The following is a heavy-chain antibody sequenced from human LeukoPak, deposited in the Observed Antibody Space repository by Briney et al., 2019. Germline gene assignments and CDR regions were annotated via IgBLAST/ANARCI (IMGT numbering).Heavy chain of an antibody. CDR1: GYTFTGYY. V-gene: IGHV1-2*02. J-gene: IGHJ4*02. CDR3: ARDAIVRDYSNSDY. D-gene: IGHD4-11*01. CDR2: INPNSGGT. Sequence: GASVKVSCKASGYTFTGYYIHWVRQAPGQELEWMGWINPNSGGTNYAQKYQGSVTMTRDTSISSAYMELSRLTSDDTAVYYCARDAIVRDYSNSDYWGQGTLVTVSS.